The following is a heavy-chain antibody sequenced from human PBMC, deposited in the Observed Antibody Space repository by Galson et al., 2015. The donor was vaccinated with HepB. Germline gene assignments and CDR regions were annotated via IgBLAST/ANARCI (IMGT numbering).Heavy chain of an antibody. CDR3: VKDSQGSSWYYFDY. Sequence: SLRLSCAASGFTFSSYAMHWVRQAPGKGLEYVSAISSNGGSTYYADSVKGRFTISRDNSKNTLYLQMSSLRAEDTAVYYCVKDSQGSSWYYFDYWGQGTLVTVSS. CDR2: ISSNGGST. D-gene: IGHD6-13*01. CDR1: GFTFSSYA. J-gene: IGHJ4*02. V-gene: IGHV3-64D*06.